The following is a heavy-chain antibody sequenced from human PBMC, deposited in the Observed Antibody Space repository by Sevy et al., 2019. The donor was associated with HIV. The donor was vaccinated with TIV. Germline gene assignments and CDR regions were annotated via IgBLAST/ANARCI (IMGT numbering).Heavy chain of an antibody. CDR3: ATAIVVGRDY. D-gene: IGHD2-2*01. V-gene: IGHV1-24*01. CDR2: FEEDGEI. CDR1: GYSLSKMS. Sequence: ASVKVSCKVSGYSLSKMSMHWVRQAPGKGLEWMGGFEEDGEILYAQKFQGRLTMTEDTSTDTAYMELSSLRSEDTAVYYCATAIVVGRDYWGQGTLVTVSS. J-gene: IGHJ4*02.